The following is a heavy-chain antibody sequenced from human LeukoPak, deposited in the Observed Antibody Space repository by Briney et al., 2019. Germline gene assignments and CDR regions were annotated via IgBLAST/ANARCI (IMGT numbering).Heavy chain of an antibody. J-gene: IGHJ4*02. CDR1: GGSISSSNW. Sequence: PSGTLSLTCAVSGGSISSSNWWSWVRQPPGKGLEWIGEIYHSGSTNYNPSLKSRVTISVDKSKNQISLKLTSVTAADTAVYYCARVAYYYDSRAYGYYFDYWGQGTLVTVSS. CDR2: IYHSGST. D-gene: IGHD3-22*01. CDR3: ARVAYYYDSRAYGYYFDY. V-gene: IGHV4-4*02.